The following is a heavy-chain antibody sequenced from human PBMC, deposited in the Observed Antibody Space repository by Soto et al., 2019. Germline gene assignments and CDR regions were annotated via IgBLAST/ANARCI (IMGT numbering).Heavy chain of an antibody. D-gene: IGHD6-19*01. CDR1: GYTFTSYA. CDR2: INAGNGNT. J-gene: IGHJ5*02. V-gene: IGHV1-3*01. CDR3: ARGVAGPLHWFDP. Sequence: QVQLVQSGAEVKKPGASVKVSCKASGYTFTSYAMHWLRQAPGQRLAWMGWINAGNGNTKYSQKFQGRVTITRDTSASPAYMELSRLRSADTAVYYCARGVAGPLHWFDPWGQGTLVTVSS.